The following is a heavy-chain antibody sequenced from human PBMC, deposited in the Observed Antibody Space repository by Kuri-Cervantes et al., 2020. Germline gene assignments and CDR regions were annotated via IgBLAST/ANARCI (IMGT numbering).Heavy chain of an antibody. CDR3: ATRQDTGGPYFDC. D-gene: IGHD2-8*02. CDR1: GYSISSGYY. CDR2: ISHSGTI. V-gene: IGHV4-38-2*01. Sequence: SETLSLTCAVSGYSISSGYYWGWIRQPPGKGLEWIGIISHSGTIDYNPSLKSRVNISLDTSRNHFSLNLRSVTAADTAIYYCATRQDTGGPYFDCWGQGTQVTVSS. J-gene: IGHJ4*02.